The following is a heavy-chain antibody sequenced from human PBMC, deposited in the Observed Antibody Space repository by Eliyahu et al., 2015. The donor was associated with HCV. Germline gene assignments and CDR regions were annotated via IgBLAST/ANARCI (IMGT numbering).Heavy chain of an antibody. D-gene: IGHD2-2*01. J-gene: IGHJ6*02. Sequence: EVQLVESGGGLVQPGGSLRLSCAASGXTFNSYWXTWVRQAPGKGLEWVANIKQDGSEKSYVDSVKGRFTISRDNAKNSLYLQMNSLSAEDTAVYYCARPKIVGIPAAIAGYGMDVWGQGTTVTVSS. CDR3: ARPKIVGIPAAIAGYGMDV. CDR1: GXTFNSYW. CDR2: IKQDGSEK. V-gene: IGHV3-7*01.